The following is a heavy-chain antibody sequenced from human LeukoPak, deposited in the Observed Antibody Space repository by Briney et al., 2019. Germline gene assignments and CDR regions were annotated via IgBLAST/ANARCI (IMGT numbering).Heavy chain of an antibody. J-gene: IGHJ2*01. CDR3: AVGVPAAILDWYFDL. CDR2: ISGSGGST. CDR1: GFTFSSYA. Sequence: GGSLRLSCAASGFTFSSYAMSWVRQAPGKGLEWVSAISGSGGSTYYADSVKGRFTISRDNFKNTLYLQMNSLRAEDTAVYYCAVGVPAAILDWYFDLWGRGTLVTVSS. D-gene: IGHD2-2*02. V-gene: IGHV3-23*01.